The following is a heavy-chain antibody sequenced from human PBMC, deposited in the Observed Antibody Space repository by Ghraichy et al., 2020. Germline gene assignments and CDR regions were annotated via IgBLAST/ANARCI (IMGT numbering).Heavy chain of an antibody. CDR2: IYYSGST. J-gene: IGHJ4*02. CDR1: GGSISSGGYY. Sequence: SETLSLTCTVSGGSISSGGYYWSWIRQHPGKGLEWIGYIYYSGSTYYNPSLKSRVTISVDTSKNQFSLKLSSVTAADTAVYYCARVLIHDYGDYRFDYWGQGTLVTVSS. V-gene: IGHV4-31*03. D-gene: IGHD4-17*01. CDR3: ARVLIHDYGDYRFDY.